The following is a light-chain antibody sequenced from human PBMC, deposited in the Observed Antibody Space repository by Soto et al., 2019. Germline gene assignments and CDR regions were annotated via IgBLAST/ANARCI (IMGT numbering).Light chain of an antibody. V-gene: IGLV3-21*02. CDR2: DDD. CDR1: NIVGDN. Sequence: SYELTQPPSVSVAPVRAASVTFWGSNIVGDNVQWYQQKPGQAPVLVVYDDDVRPPGIHERLSGSNSGNTATLTISRVEAGDEADYYCQIWDRDGDHYVFGSGTKVTV. J-gene: IGLJ1*01. CDR3: QIWDRDGDHYV.